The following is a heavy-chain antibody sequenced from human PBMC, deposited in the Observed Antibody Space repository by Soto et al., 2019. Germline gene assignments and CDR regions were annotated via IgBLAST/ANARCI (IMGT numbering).Heavy chain of an antibody. V-gene: IGHV4-59*01. Sequence: SETLSLTCTVSGGSISSYYWSWIRQPPGKGLEWIGYIYYSGSTNYNPSLKSLVTISVDTSKNQFSLKLSSVTAADTAVYYCATYLGSYLDYWGQGTLVTVSS. D-gene: IGHD1-26*01. CDR1: GGSISSYY. CDR3: ATYLGSYLDY. J-gene: IGHJ4*02. CDR2: IYYSGST.